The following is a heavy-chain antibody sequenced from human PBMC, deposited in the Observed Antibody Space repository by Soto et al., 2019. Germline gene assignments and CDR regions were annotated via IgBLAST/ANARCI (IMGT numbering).Heavy chain of an antibody. Sequence: LRLSCAASGITFSTYAMSWVRRAPGKGLEWVSTIGSNGADKQYADFVKGRFTVSRDSSKSTLSLQMNSLRAEDTAVYYCAADYLRHNSLNGYYYSYGMDVWGQGTTVTVSS. CDR3: AADYLRHNSLNGYYYSYGMDV. V-gene: IGHV3-23*01. D-gene: IGHD4-17*01. CDR2: IGSNGADK. CDR1: GITFSTYA. J-gene: IGHJ6*02.